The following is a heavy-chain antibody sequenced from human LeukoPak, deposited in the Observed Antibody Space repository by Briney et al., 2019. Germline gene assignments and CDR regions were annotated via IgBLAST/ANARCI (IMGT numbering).Heavy chain of an antibody. CDR3: ATGPPYYDILTGYYGPNWFDP. D-gene: IGHD3-9*01. CDR2: FDPEDGET. Sequence: GASVKVSCKVSGYTLTELSMHWVRQAPGKGLEWMGGFDPEDGETIYAQKFQGRVTMTEDTSTDTAYMELSSLRSEDTAVYYCATGPPYYDILTGYYGPNWFDPWGQGTLVTVSS. V-gene: IGHV1-24*01. CDR1: GYTLTELS. J-gene: IGHJ5*02.